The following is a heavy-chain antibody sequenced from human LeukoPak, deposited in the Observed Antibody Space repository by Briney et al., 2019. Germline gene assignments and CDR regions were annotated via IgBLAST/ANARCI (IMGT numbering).Heavy chain of an antibody. CDR1: GGSISSYY. CDR2: IYYSGST. D-gene: IGHD3-9*01. J-gene: IGHJ2*01. Sequence: SSETLSLTCTVSGGSISSYYWSWIRQPPEKGLEWIGYIYYSGSTNYNPSLKSRVTISVDTSKNQFSLKLSSVTAADTAVYYCARVSGYHWYFDLWGRGTLVTVSS. V-gene: IGHV4-59*08. CDR3: ARVSGYHWYFDL.